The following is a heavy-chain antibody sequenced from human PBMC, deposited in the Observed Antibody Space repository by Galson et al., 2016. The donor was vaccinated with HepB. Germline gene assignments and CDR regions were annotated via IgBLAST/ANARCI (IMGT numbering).Heavy chain of an antibody. CDR1: GFTFSDSW. CDR3: ARMKFGVKVFDQ. V-gene: IGHV4-4*02. Sequence: SLRLSCAASGFTFSDSWMSWVRQAPGKGLEWIGEVYHTGSTNYNPSLKSRVTISVDRSKNDFSLNLDSVTAADTAIYYCARMKFGVKVFDQWGPGTLVTVSP. CDR2: VYHTGST. J-gene: IGHJ4*02. D-gene: IGHD4-23*01.